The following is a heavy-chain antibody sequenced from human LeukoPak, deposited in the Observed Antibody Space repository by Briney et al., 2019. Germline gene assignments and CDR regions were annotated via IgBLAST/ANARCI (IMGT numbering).Heavy chain of an antibody. CDR3: ARLTRGCGGDCSRFDL. CDR1: GGSINISH. J-gene: IGHJ4*02. CDR2: FFYSGTT. V-gene: IGHV4-59*01. D-gene: IGHD2-21*02. Sequence: SGTLSLTCIVSGGSINISHWSWLRQPPEKGLEWIGSFFYSGTTNYNPSLKSRVTISVDTSKNQFSLKLSSVTAADTAVFFCARLTRGCGGDCSRFDLWGQGTLVRVSS.